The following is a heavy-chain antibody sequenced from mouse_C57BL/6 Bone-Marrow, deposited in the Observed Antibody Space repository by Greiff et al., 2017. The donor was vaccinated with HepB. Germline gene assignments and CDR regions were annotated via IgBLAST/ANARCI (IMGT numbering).Heavy chain of an antibody. CDR2: IYPGDGDT. CDR1: GYAFSSSW. CDR3: ARRGHCYGSSPYWYFDV. V-gene: IGHV1-82*01. Sequence: QVQLQQSGPELVKPGASVKISCKASGYAFSSSWMNWVKQRPGKGLEWIGRIYPGDGDTNYNGKFKGKATLAADKASSTAYMQLSSLTSEDSAVYFGARRGHCYGSSPYWYFDVWGTGTTVTVSS. J-gene: IGHJ1*03. D-gene: IGHD1-1*01.